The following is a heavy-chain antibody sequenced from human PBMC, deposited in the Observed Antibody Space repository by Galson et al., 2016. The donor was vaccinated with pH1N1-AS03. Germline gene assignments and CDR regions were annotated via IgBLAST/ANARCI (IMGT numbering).Heavy chain of an antibody. V-gene: IGHV4-61*01. CDR3: ARDRGSYYGSDPWESEYYYYGMGV. J-gene: IGHJ6*02. D-gene: IGHD3-10*01. CDR2: IYYSGST. Sequence: ETLSLTCTVSGGSVSSGSYYWNWIRQPPGKGLEWIGYIYYSGSTNYNPSLKSRVTISVDTSKNQFSLKLSSVTAADTAVYYCARDRGSYYGSDPWESEYYYYGMGVWGQGTTVTVSS. CDR1: GGSVSSGSYY.